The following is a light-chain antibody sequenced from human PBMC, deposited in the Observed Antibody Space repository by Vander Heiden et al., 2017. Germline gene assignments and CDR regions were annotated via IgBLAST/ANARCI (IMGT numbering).Light chain of an antibody. Sequence: IQMSQLPSSVSASVRDTVTITCRASQSSSSCLDWYQQKPGKAPKLLIYAASSLQSGVPSRFSGSGSGTDFTLTISSLQPEDFATYYCQQAQSFPGTFGQGTKVEIK. CDR2: AAS. J-gene: IGKJ1*01. V-gene: IGKV1-12*01. CDR1: QSSSSC. CDR3: QQAQSFPGT.